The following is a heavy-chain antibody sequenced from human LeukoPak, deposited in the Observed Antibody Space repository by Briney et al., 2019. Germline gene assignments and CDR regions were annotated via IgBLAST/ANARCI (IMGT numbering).Heavy chain of an antibody. Sequence: GASVKVSCKASGYTFTSYDINWVRQATGQGLEWMGWMNPNSGNTGYAQKFQGRVTMTRDTSISTAYMELSRLRSDDTAVYYCARDAPSYYYYYMDVWGKGTTVTVSS. D-gene: IGHD2-2*01. CDR1: GYTFTSYD. V-gene: IGHV1-8*01. CDR3: ARDAPSYYYYYMDV. J-gene: IGHJ6*03. CDR2: MNPNSGNT.